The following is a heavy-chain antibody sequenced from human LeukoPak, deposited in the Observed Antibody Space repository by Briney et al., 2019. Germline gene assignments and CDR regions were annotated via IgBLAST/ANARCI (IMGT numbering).Heavy chain of an antibody. V-gene: IGHV1-18*01. CDR2: IGAYKGNT. Sequence: ASVKLSCTASGYTFTSCGISWVRHAHGQGLERMGWIGAYKGNTNYAQELQGRVTMTTDTSTSTAYMELRSLRPDDTAVYYCARDSPIRAATDANWFDPWGQGTLVTVSS. CDR3: ARDSPIRAATDANWFDP. CDR1: GYTFTSCG. D-gene: IGHD3-10*01. J-gene: IGHJ5*02.